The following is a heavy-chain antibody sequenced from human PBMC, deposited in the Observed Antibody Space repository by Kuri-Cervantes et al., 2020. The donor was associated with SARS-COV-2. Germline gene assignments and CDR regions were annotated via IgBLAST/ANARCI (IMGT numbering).Heavy chain of an antibody. D-gene: IGHD1-26*01. CDR2: IKQDGSEK. CDR1: GFTFRSNN. V-gene: IGHV3-7*03. CDR3: AKNDWEQPDAFDI. Sequence: CCAASGFTFRSNNMHWVRQAPGKGLEWVANIKQDGSEKYYVDSVKGRFTISRDNAKNSLYLQMNSLRAEDTAVYYCAKNDWEQPDAFDIWGQGTMVTVSS. J-gene: IGHJ3*02.